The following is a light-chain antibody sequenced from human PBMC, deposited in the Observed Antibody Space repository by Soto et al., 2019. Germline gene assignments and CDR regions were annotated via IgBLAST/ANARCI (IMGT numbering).Light chain of an antibody. CDR2: MAS. CDR1: QSISSW. CDR3: QQYNSYSWT. J-gene: IGKJ1*01. V-gene: IGKV1-5*03. Sequence: DIQMTQSPSTLSASVGDRVTITCRASQSISSWLAWYQQKPGKAPKLLIYMASSLEGGVPSRFSGSGSGTELTLTISSLQPDDFATYYCQQYNSYSWTFGQGTKVEIK.